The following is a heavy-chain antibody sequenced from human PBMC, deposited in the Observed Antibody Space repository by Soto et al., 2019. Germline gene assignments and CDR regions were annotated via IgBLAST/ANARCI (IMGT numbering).Heavy chain of an antibody. D-gene: IGHD3-10*01. CDR1: GGSVSSGYYS. V-gene: IGHV4-30-2*01. J-gene: IGHJ6*02. Sequence: TLSLTCSVSGGSVSSGYYSWSWSRQPLGQGLEWIGYIYPSGTKYHNPSLKSRVTISIDRYRNQFSLRLTSVTAADTAVYYCVRDRGGGSGKYYVSMGMDIWGRGTTVTVS. CDR3: VRDRGGGSGKYYVSMGMDI. CDR2: IYPSGTK.